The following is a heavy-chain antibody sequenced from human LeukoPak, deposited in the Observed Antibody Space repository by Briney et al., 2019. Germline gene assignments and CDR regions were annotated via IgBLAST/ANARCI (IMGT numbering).Heavy chain of an antibody. D-gene: IGHD3-3*01. CDR2: ISSSSSYI. CDR3: ARDRITIFGVAPDAFDI. Sequence: GGSLRLSCAASGFTFSSYSMNWVRQAPGKGLEWVSSISSSSSYIYYADSVKGRFTISRDNAKHSLYLQMNSLRAEDTAVYYCARDRITIFGVAPDAFDIWGQGTMVTVSS. V-gene: IGHV3-21*01. J-gene: IGHJ3*02. CDR1: GFTFSSYS.